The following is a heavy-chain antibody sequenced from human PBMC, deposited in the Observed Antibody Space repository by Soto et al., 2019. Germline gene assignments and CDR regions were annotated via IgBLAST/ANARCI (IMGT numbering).Heavy chain of an antibody. CDR1: GGTFSSYA. V-gene: IGHV1-69*01. J-gene: IGHJ5*02. CDR2: IIPIFGTA. Sequence: QVQLVQSGAEVKKPGSSVKVSCNAAGGTFSSYAISWVRQAPGQVLEGMGGIIPIFGTANYAQKFQGRVTITADESTSTAYMELSSLRSEDTAVYYCAREGGHYYDSSGYYYWFDPWGQGTLVTVSS. D-gene: IGHD3-22*01. CDR3: AREGGHYYDSSGYYYWFDP.